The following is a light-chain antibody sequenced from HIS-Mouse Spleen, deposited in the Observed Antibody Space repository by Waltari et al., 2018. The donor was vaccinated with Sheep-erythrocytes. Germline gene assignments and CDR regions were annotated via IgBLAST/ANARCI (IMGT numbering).Light chain of an antibody. CDR3: MQALQTPLT. V-gene: IGKV2-28*01. CDR1: QSLLHSNGYNY. J-gene: IGKJ4*01. CDR2: LGS. Sequence: DIVMTQSPLSLPVTPGEPASISCRSSQSLLHSNGYNYLDWYLQKPGQSPQLLIYLGSNRASGVPDRCSGSGSGTDFTLKISRVEAEDVGVYYCMQALQTPLTFGGGTK.